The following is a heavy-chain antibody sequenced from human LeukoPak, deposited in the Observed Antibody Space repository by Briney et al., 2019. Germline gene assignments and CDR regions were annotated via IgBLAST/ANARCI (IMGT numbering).Heavy chain of an antibody. D-gene: IGHD2-2*01. CDR2: IYYSGST. CDR3: ARHGRIFATGYQLPSSNSPFDP. J-gene: IGHJ5*02. CDR1: GGSISSSSYY. V-gene: IGHV4-39*01. Sequence: PSETLSLTCTVSGGSISSSSYYWGWIRQPPGKGLEWIGSIYYSGSTYYNPSLKSRVTISVDTSKNQFSLKLSSVTAADTAVHYCARHGRIFATGYQLPSSNSPFDPWGQGTLVTVSS.